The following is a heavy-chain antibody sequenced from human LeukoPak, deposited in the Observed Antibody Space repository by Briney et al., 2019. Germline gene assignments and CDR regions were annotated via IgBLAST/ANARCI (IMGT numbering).Heavy chain of an antibody. CDR1: GFTFSSHV. Sequence: GGSLRLSCAASGFTFSSHVMTWVRQAPGKGLEGVSVISGSGGSTYYADSVKGRFTISRDNDKNTLYLQMSSLRAEDTALYHCAKAPPVYSSTWFRCYFDYRGQGTLVTVSS. J-gene: IGHJ4*02. V-gene: IGHV3-23*01. CDR3: AKAPPVYSSTWFRCYFDY. D-gene: IGHD6-13*01. CDR2: ISGSGGST.